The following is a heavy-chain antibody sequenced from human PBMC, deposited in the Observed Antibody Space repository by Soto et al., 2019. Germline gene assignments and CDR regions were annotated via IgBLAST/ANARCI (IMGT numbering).Heavy chain of an antibody. Sequence: GGSLRLSCAASGFLISANAMSWARQVPGKGLVWVSRISPDGTTTYYADSVKGRFTISRDNAKNTLYLQMNGLRADDTAVYYCSRGRSPYYGYFDPWGPGTLVTVSS. V-gene: IGHV3-74*01. CDR3: SRGRSPYYGYFDP. CDR2: ISPDGTTT. D-gene: IGHD3-3*01. J-gene: IGHJ5*02. CDR1: GFLISANA.